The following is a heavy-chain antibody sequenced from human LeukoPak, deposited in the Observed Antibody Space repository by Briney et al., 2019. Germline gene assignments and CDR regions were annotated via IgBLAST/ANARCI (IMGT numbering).Heavy chain of an antibody. J-gene: IGHJ6*03. CDR1: GFSFRNYG. CDR2: IWSDGNNR. D-gene: IGHD2-8*02. Sequence: PGGSLRLSCAASGFSFRNYGMQWVRQATGKGLEGASFIWSDGNNRFYADSVKGRFTISRDNSKNMLYLQMDTLRAEDTALYYCAKDPGASVSGFYMDVWGKGTTVIVSS. V-gene: IGHV3-30*02. CDR3: AKDPGASVSGFYMDV.